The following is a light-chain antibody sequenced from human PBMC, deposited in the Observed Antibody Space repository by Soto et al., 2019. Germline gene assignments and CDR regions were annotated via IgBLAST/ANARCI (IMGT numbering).Light chain of an antibody. Sequence: EIVMTQSPATLSVCPGERATLSCRASQSVSSNLAWYQQKPGQAPRLLIYGASTRATGIPARFSGSGSGTEFTLTISSLQSEDFAVYYCQQSNNWPDTFGGGTKVDIK. CDR1: QSVSSN. J-gene: IGKJ4*01. V-gene: IGKV3-15*01. CDR2: GAS. CDR3: QQSNNWPDT.